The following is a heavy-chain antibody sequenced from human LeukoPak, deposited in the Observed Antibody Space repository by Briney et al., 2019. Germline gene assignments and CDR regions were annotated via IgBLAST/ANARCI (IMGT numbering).Heavy chain of an antibody. CDR3: AKVGRTGNTLTDY. Sequence: PGGSLTLSCAASGFTVSSNHMSWVRQAPGKGLECVSVISCSGSNTDYAYPVKGRFTISRDNSKNTLSLQRNSLAADAAALYFWAKVGRTGNTLTDYWDQGTVVTVSS. J-gene: IGHJ4*02. CDR2: ISCSGSNT. D-gene: IGHD1-1*01. V-gene: IGHV3-23*01. CDR1: GFTVSSNH.